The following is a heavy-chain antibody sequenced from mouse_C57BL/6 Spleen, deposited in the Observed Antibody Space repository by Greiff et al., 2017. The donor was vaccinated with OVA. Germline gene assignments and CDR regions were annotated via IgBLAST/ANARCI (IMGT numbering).Heavy chain of an antibody. CDR2: INPSSGYT. CDR3: GRKATIDY. CDR1: GYTFTSYW. Sequence: QVQLKESGAELAKPGASVKLSCKASGYTFTSYWMHWVKQRPGQGLEWIGYINPSSGYTKYNQKFKDKATLTEDKSSSTAYMQLSSLTEEDAAVYCCGRKATIDYWGQGTTLTVSS. J-gene: IGHJ2*01. V-gene: IGHV1-7*01. D-gene: IGHD3-2*02.